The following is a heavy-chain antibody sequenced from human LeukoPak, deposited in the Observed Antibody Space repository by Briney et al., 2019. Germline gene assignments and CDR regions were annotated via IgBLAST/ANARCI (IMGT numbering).Heavy chain of an antibody. Sequence: SVKVSCKASGGTFNSYAISWVRQAPGQGLEWMGGIIPIFGTANYAQKFQGRVTTNADESTTTAYMELSSLRSEDTAVYYCARDCSSTSCYEHYYYGMDVWGQGTTVTVSS. D-gene: IGHD2-2*01. CDR2: IIPIFGTA. J-gene: IGHJ6*02. CDR3: ARDCSSTSCYEHYYYGMDV. CDR1: GGTFNSYA. V-gene: IGHV1-69*01.